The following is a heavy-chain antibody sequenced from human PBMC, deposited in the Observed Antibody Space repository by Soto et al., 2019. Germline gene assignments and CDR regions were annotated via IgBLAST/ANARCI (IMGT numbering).Heavy chain of an antibody. J-gene: IGHJ4*02. CDR1: RCTLSTYR. CDR3: ARPDGTLGATSAVDL. D-gene: IGHD1-26*01. Sequence: LRXSCALSRCTLSTYRMNWVRQAPGNGLEWVSSVYGRSNYIYYADSVKGRFTTSRDNAKNSLYLHMNSLRAEDTAVYHCARPDGTLGATSAVDLCGQRTLVTVSS. V-gene: IGHV3-21*01. CDR2: VYGRSNYI.